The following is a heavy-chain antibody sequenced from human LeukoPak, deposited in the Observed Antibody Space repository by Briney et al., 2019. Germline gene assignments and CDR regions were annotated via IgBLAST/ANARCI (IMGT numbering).Heavy chain of an antibody. J-gene: IGHJ4*02. CDR2: IYYSGST. CDR3: ARVRDGYVLDY. D-gene: IGHD5-24*01. V-gene: IGHV4-39*07. CDR1: GGSISSSSYY. Sequence: PSETLSLTCTVSGGSISSSSYYWGWLRQPPGKGLEWIGSIYYSGSTYYNPSLKSRVTISVDTSKNQFSLKLSSVTAADMAVYYCARVRDGYVLDYWGQGTLVTVSS.